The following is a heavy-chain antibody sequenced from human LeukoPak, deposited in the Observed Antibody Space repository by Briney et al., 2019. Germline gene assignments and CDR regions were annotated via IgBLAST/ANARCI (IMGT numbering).Heavy chain of an antibody. J-gene: IGHJ6*03. Sequence: GGSLRLSCAASGFTFSSYEMNWVRQAPGMGLEWVAIISYDGRNKFYADSVKGRFTISRDDSKNTLYLQMNSLRAEDAAVYYCARSYCSSTSCYADHYYYYMDVWGKGTTVTVSS. CDR1: GFTFSSYE. CDR3: ARSYCSSTSCYADHYYYYMDV. D-gene: IGHD2-2*01. CDR2: ISYDGRNK. V-gene: IGHV3-30*04.